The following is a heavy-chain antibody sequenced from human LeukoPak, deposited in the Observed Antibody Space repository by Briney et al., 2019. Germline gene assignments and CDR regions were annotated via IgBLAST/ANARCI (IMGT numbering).Heavy chain of an antibody. J-gene: IGHJ6*03. Sequence: ASVKVSCKASGYTFTGYYMHWVRQAPGQGLEWMGWINPNSGGTNYAQKFQGRVTMTRDTSISTAYMELSRLRSDDTAVYYCARTHARPPYYYYYYMDVWGKGTTVTVSS. CDR3: ARTHARPPYYYYYYMDV. V-gene: IGHV1-2*02. CDR1: GYTFTGYY. CDR2: INPNSGGT. D-gene: IGHD6-6*01.